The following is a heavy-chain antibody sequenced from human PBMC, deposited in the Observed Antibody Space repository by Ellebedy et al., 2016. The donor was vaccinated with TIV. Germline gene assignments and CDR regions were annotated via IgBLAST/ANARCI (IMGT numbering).Heavy chain of an antibody. J-gene: IGHJ5*02. CDR3: ARLVNNWFDP. CDR2: IFYSGST. D-gene: IGHD3-22*01. V-gene: IGHV4-59*01. Sequence: SETLSLTCPAPGGSISTFYWSWIRQPPGKGLEWIGYIFYSGSTNYNPSLMSRVTISVDTSKNQFSLKVSSVTAADTAVYYCARLVNNWFDPWGQGTLVTVSS. CDR1: GGSISTFY.